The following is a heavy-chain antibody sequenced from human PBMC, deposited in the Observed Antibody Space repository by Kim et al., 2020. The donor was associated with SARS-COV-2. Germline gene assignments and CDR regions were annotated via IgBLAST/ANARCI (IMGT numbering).Heavy chain of an antibody. V-gene: IGHV1-69*13. CDR1: GGTFSSYA. CDR3: ASLRWLQTTPEVDP. CDR2: IIPIFGTA. Sequence: SVKVSCKASGGTFSSYAISWVRQAPGQGLEWMGGIIPIFGTANYAQKFQGRVTITADESTSTAYMELSSLRSEDTAVYYCASLRWLQTTPEVDPWGQGTLVTVSS. D-gene: IGHD5-12*01. J-gene: IGHJ5*02.